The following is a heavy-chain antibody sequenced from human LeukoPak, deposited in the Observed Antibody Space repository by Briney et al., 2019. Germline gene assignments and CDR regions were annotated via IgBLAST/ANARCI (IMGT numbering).Heavy chain of an antibody. D-gene: IGHD3-10*01. V-gene: IGHV3-30*18. CDR1: GFTFSSYG. Sequence: GGSLRLSCAASGFTFSSYGMHWVRQAPGKGLEWVAVISYDGSNKYYADSVKGRFTISRDNSKNTLYLQMNSLRAEDTAVYYCAKYYYGSGSPDAFDIWGQGTMVTVSS. CDR3: AKYYYGSGSPDAFDI. CDR2: ISYDGSNK. J-gene: IGHJ3*02.